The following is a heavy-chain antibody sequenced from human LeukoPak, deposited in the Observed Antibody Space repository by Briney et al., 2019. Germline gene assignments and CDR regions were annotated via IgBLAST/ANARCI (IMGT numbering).Heavy chain of an antibody. CDR2: ISHSGST. V-gene: IGHV4-59*12. D-gene: IGHD3-3*01. CDR1: GGSISSYY. J-gene: IGHJ5*02. CDR3: ARDITIFGVVRGRWFDP. Sequence: SETLSLTCSVSGGSISSYYWSWIRQPPGKGLEWIGYISHSGSTNYNPSLKSRVTMSVDTSKNQFSLRLRSVTAADTAVYYCARDITIFGVVRGRWFDPWGQGTLVTVSS.